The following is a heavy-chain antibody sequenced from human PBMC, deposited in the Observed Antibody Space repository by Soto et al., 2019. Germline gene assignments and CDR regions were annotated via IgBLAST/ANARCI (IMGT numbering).Heavy chain of an antibody. CDR3: ARGYIVVVPAATSIAASEGYYYYYGMDV. CDR2: IIPIFGTA. J-gene: IGHJ6*02. V-gene: IGHV1-69*13. D-gene: IGHD2-2*01. CDR1: GVTFSSYA. Sequence: SVKVSCKASGVTFSSYAISWVRQAPGQGLEWMGGIIPIFGTANYAQKFQGRVTITADESTSTAYMELSSLRSEDTAVYYCARGYIVVVPAATSIAASEGYYYYYGMDVWGQGTTVTVSS.